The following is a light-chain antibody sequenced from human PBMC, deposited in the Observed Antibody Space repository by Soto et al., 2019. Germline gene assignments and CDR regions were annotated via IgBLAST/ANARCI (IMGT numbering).Light chain of an antibody. J-gene: IGKJ1*01. Sequence: DIQMTQSPSTLSASVGDRVTITCRASQSINSWLAWYQHKPGKAPKLLIYTASNLDSGVPSRFSGSGSGTEFTLTISSLQPDDFATYYCQQFNSYSRTFGQGTKVE. CDR1: QSINSW. CDR3: QQFNSYSRT. CDR2: TAS. V-gene: IGKV1-5*01.